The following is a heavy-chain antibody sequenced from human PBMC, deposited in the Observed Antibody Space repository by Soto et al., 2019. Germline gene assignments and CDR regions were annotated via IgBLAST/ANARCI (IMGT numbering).Heavy chain of an antibody. CDR1: GGSFSGYY. J-gene: IGHJ5*02. Sequence: SETLSLTCAVYGGSFSGYYWSWIRQPPGKGLEWIGEINHSGSTNYNPSLKSRVTISVDTSKNQFSLKLSSVTAADTAVYYCARGGRITIFGVVTRGWFDPWGQGTLVTVSS. CDR3: ARGGRITIFGVVTRGWFDP. V-gene: IGHV4-34*01. D-gene: IGHD3-3*01. CDR2: INHSGST.